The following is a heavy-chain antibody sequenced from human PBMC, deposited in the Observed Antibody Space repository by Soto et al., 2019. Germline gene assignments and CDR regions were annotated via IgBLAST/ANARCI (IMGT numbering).Heavy chain of an antibody. CDR2: TIPLVGIT. V-gene: IGHV1-69*02. CDR1: GGTFITYA. CDR3: ASGTAADPRFEP. D-gene: IGHD2-2*01. J-gene: IGHJ5*02. Sequence: QVQLVQSGAEVKKPGSSVKVSCKASGGTFITYAISWVRQAPGQGLEWMGRTIPLVGITKYARKFQGRVTITADKSKSTAYMELSSRRSQDTALYYCASGTAADPRFEPSGQGALVTVAS.